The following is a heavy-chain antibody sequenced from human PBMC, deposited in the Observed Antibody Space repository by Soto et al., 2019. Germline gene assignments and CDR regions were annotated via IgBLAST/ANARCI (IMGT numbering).Heavy chain of an antibody. J-gene: IGHJ4*02. D-gene: IGHD3-9*01. CDR3: AKGPEYDILTGCDY. Sequence: EVQLLESGGGFVQPGESLRLSCAASGFTFSLSAMSWVRQAPGRGLDWVSSLSGGGSTTDYADSVKGLFTISRDNSKNTVDLQMNSLRAEDTAVYYCAKGPEYDILTGCDYWGQGALVTVSS. CDR1: GFTFSLSA. CDR2: LSGGGSTT. V-gene: IGHV3-23*01.